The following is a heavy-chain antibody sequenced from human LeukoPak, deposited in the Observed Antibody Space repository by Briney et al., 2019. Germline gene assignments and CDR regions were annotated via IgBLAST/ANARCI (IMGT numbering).Heavy chain of an antibody. D-gene: IGHD1-26*01. CDR1: GFTFSRFE. J-gene: IGHJ6*03. Sequence: KTGGSLRLSCVASGFTFSRFEMNWVRQAPGKGLEWVSSISSSSSYIYYADSVKGRFTISRDNAKNSLYLQMNSLRAEDTAAYYCTRAYSERYGLGYYYMDVWGKGTTVTISS. CDR2: ISSSSSYI. V-gene: IGHV3-21*01. CDR3: TRAYSERYGLGYYYMDV.